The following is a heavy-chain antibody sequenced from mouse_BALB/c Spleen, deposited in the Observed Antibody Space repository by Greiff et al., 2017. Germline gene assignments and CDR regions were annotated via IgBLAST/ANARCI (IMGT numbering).Heavy chain of an antibody. CDR1: GYTFTDYW. CDR3: AREVVFAY. J-gene: IGHJ2*01. CDR2: IDTSDSYT. V-gene: IGHV1-69*01. D-gene: IGHD1-1*02. Sequence: VKLQQPGAELVMPGASVKMSCKASGYTFTDYWMHWVKQRPGQGLEWIGAIDTSDSYTSYNQKFKGKATLTVDESSSTAYMQLSSLTSEDSAVYYCAREVVFAYWGQGTTLTVSS.